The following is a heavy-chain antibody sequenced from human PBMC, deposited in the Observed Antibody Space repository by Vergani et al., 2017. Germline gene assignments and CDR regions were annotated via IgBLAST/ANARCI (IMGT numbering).Heavy chain of an antibody. CDR2: TYYSGST. J-gene: IGHJ6*02. CDR1: GGSISSYY. CDR3: ASGSSGWYFGAYGMDV. D-gene: IGHD6-19*01. V-gene: IGHV4-59*01. Sequence: QVQLQESGPGLVKPSETLSLTCTVSGGSISSYYWSWIRQPPGKGLEWIGYTYYSGSTTYNPSLKSRVTISVDTSKNQFSLKLSSVTAADTAVYYCASGSSGWYFGAYGMDVWGQGTTVTVSS.